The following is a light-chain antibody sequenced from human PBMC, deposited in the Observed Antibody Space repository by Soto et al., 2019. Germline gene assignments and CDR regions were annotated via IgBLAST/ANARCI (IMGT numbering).Light chain of an antibody. CDR2: DAS. CDR3: QQYDNPFT. CDR1: QDISNY. V-gene: IGKV1-33*01. J-gene: IGKJ2*01. Sequence: DIQMTQSPSSLSASVGDRVTITCQASQDISNYLNWYQQKPGKAPKLLIYDASKLEKGVPSRFSGSGSGTDFTFTISSLQPEDLATYYCQQYDNPFTFGQWTKMVIK.